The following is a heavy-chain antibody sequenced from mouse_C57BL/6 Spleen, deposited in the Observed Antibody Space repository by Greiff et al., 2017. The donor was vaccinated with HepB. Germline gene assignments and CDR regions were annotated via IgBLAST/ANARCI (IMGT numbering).Heavy chain of an antibody. J-gene: IGHJ2*01. V-gene: IGHV1-26*01. Sequence: EVQLQQSGPELVKPGASVKISCKASGYTFTDYYMNWVKQSHGKSLEWIGDINPNNGGTSYNQKFKGKATLTVDKSSSTAYMELRSLTSEDSAVYYCAREEPGQIRLRPLDYWGQGTTLTVSS. CDR1: GYTFTDYY. CDR3: AREEPGQIRLRPLDY. CDR2: INPNNGGT. D-gene: IGHD3-2*02.